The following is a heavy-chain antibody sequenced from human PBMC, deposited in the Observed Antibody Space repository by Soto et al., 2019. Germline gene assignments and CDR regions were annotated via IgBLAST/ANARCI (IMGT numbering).Heavy chain of an antibody. CDR2: IYYSGST. CDR3: ARDPQYNWNYKNAFDI. J-gene: IGHJ3*02. V-gene: IGHV4-61*01. D-gene: IGHD1-7*01. Sequence: PSETLSLTGTVSGGSVSRGSYYWSWIRQPPGKGLEWIGYIYYSGSTNYNPSLKSRVTISVDTSKNQFSLKLSSVTAADTAVYYCARDPQYNWNYKNAFDIWGQGTMVTVSS. CDR1: GGSVSRGSYY.